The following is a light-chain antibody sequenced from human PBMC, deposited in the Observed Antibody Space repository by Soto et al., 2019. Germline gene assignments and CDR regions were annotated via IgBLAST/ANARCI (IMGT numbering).Light chain of an antibody. CDR1: RDVYINA. CDR2: GAS. Sequence: VVLTQSPATLSLSPGEPATLSCRASRDVYINALAWYQQKPGRTPTLLIYGASTRATGIPDRFSATGSGTEFSLTISSVEPEDFAVYYCQQYGASLFTFGPGTRVEI. CDR3: QQYGASLFT. J-gene: IGKJ3*01. V-gene: IGKV3-20*01.